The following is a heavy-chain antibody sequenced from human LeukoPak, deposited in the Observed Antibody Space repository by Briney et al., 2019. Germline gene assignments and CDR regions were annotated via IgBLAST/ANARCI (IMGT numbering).Heavy chain of an antibody. CDR3: ARAPTYDTPSSGHATNSIFDY. Sequence: GGSLRLSCAASGFTFSSYGMHWVRQAPGKGLEWVAFIRYDGSNKYYADSVKGRFTISRDNSKNTLYLQMNSLRAEDTAVYYCARAPTYDTPSSGHATNSIFDYWGQGTLVTVSS. CDR1: GFTFSSYG. J-gene: IGHJ4*02. V-gene: IGHV3-30*02. D-gene: IGHD3-22*01. CDR2: IRYDGSNK.